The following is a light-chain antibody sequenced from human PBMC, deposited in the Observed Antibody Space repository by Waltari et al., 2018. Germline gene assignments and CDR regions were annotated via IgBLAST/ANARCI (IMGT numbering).Light chain of an antibody. Sequence: QLVLTQSPSASASLGASVKLTCTLSSGHSSNVIAWLQQQPEKGPRYLMKVNSDGSHSKGDKIPDRFSGSSSGAEHFLTISSLQSGDEADYYCQTGGHGTWVFGGGTKLTVL. CDR3: QTGGHGTWV. CDR2: VNSDGSH. CDR1: SGHSSNV. J-gene: IGLJ3*02. V-gene: IGLV4-69*01.